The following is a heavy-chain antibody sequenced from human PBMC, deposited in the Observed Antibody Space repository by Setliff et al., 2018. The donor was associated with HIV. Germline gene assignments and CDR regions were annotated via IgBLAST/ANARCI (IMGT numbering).Heavy chain of an antibody. Sequence: GGSLRLSCAASEFTVSTYYMSWVRQAPGKGLEWVSTIYSGGSTYHADSVKGRFTLSRDTSKNTLFLQMNSLRPEDTAVYYCARVRPYNSALDYWGQGTLVTVSS. D-gene: IGHD6-25*01. CDR2: IYSGGST. V-gene: IGHV3-66*02. CDR1: EFTVSTYY. J-gene: IGHJ4*02. CDR3: ARVRPYNSALDY.